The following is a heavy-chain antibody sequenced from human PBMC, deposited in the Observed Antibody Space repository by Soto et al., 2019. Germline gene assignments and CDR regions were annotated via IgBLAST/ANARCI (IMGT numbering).Heavy chain of an antibody. CDR2: INPNSVGT. Sequence: ASVKVSCKASGYTYTGHYMHWVRQAPGQGLERMGWINPNSVGTNYAQKFQGRVTMTRDTSTSTAYTEISRLRSDDTAVYYCASAPMVPSARGLGCWGQWTMVT. CDR1: GYTYTGHY. D-gene: IGHD3-10*01. J-gene: IGHJ3*01. CDR3: ASAPMVPSARGLGC. V-gene: IGHV1-2*02.